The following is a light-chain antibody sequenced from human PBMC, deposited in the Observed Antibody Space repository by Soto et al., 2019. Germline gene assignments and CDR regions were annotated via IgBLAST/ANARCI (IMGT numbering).Light chain of an antibody. CDR2: DST. CDR1: IGDVTSGHY. V-gene: IGLV7-46*01. J-gene: IGLJ3*02. CDR3: SLFFNRAWV. Sequence: QAVVTQESSLTVSPGGTVTLTCGSSIGDVTSGHYSYWLQQKPGQAPKTLIYDSTNRLSWTPARFSGSLFAGKAVLTLSGAQPDDEAEYYCSLFFNRAWVFGGGTKLTVL.